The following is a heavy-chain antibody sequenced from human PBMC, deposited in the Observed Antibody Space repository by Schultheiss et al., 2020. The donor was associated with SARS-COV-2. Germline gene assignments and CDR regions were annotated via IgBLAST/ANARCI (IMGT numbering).Heavy chain of an antibody. D-gene: IGHD2-21*02. CDR2: IDSDDDK. J-gene: IGHJ6*02. Sequence: SGPTLVKPTQTLTLTCTFSGFSLSTNAMCVSWIRQPPGKALEWLARIDSDDDKYYSTSLKTRLTVSKDTSKNQVVLTMTNMDPVDTATYYCARMVVTAIPYYAMDVWGQGTTVTVSS. CDR1: GFSLSTNAMC. V-gene: IGHV2-70*11. CDR3: ARMVVTAIPYYAMDV.